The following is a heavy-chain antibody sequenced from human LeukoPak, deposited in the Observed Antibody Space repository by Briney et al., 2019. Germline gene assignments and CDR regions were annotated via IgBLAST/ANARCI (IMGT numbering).Heavy chain of an antibody. J-gene: IGHJ4*02. Sequence: GGSLRLSCAASGFTFSSSAMSWVRQAPGKGLEWVSAISYIGDKMYYADSVKGRFTISRGNSKNTLYLQMNSLRAEDTAVYYCARRSGIAVAGAFDYWGQGTLVTVSS. CDR2: ISYIGDKM. V-gene: IGHV3-23*01. CDR1: GFTFSSSA. D-gene: IGHD6-19*01. CDR3: ARRSGIAVAGAFDY.